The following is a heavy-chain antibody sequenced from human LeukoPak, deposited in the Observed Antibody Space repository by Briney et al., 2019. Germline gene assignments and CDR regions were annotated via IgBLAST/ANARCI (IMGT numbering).Heavy chain of an antibody. Sequence: GGSLRLSCAASGFTFSSYAMHWVRQAPGKGLEWVAVISYDGSSKYYADSVKGRFTISRDNSKNTLYLQMNSLRAEDTAVYYCAKDLGGSGVDYWGQGTLVTVSS. D-gene: IGHD6-19*01. J-gene: IGHJ4*02. V-gene: IGHV3-30*04. CDR2: ISYDGSSK. CDR1: GFTFSSYA. CDR3: AKDLGGSGVDY.